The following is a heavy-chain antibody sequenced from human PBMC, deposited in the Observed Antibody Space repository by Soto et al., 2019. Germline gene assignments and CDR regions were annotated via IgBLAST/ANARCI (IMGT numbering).Heavy chain of an antibody. V-gene: IGHV1-18*01. J-gene: IGHJ4*02. CDR2: ISAYNGNT. D-gene: IGHD3-3*01. CDR3: ARDLEIRYYDFWTGSSAY. Sequence: ASVKVSCKASGYTFSSYGITWVRQAPGQGLEWMGWISAYNGNTNYAQKLQGRVTMTTDTSTSTAYMELRSLRSDDTAVYYCARDLEIRYYDFWTGSSAYWGQGTLVTSPQ. CDR1: GYTFSSYG.